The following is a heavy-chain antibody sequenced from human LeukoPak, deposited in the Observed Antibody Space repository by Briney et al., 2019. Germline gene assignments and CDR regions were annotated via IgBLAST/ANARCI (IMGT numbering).Heavy chain of an antibody. Sequence: SETLSLTCTVSGGPISSYYWSWIRQPPGKGLEWIGYIYYSGSTNYNPSLKSRVTISVDTSKNQFSLKLSSVTAADTAVYYCARDGGAAFDAFDIWGQGTMVTVSS. CDR1: GGPISSYY. CDR3: ARDGGAAFDAFDI. J-gene: IGHJ3*02. D-gene: IGHD3-16*01. V-gene: IGHV4-59*01. CDR2: IYYSGST.